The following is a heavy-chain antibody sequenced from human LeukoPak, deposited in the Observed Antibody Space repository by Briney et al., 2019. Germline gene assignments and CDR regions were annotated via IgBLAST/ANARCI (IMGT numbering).Heavy chain of an antibody. J-gene: IGHJ3*02. CDR1: GFTFSSYA. D-gene: IGHD4-17*01. CDR3: ARDYRGFYGDYEGDAFDI. V-gene: IGHV3-23*01. CDR2: ISGSGGST. Sequence: PGGSLRLSCAASGFTFSSYAMSWVRQAPGKGLEWVSAISGSGGSTYYADSVKGRFTISRDNSKNTLYLQMNSLRTEDTAVYYCARDYRGFYGDYEGDAFDIWGQGTMLTVSS.